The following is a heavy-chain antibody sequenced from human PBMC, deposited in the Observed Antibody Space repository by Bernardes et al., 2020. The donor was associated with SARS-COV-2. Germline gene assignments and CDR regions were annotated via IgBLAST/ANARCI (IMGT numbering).Heavy chain of an antibody. CDR1: GFKFDDYG. CDR2: LNWSGAST. D-gene: IGHD6-25*01. CDR3: ARGAYSSGFAVGFDI. Sequence: GGSLRLSCAASGFKFDDYGMAWVRQAPGKGLEWVSGLNWSGASTGYSESVKGRFTISRDNAKNSLYLQMNSLRGEDTAFYYCARGAYSSGFAVGFDIWGQGTMVTVSS. J-gene: IGHJ3*02. V-gene: IGHV3-20*04.